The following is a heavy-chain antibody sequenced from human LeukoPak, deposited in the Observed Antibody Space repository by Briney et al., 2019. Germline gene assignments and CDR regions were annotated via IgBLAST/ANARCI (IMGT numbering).Heavy chain of an antibody. J-gene: IGHJ5*02. CDR3: AKDRHDYGDYYNWFDP. Sequence: GGSLRLSCAASGFTFSSYAMSWVRQAPGRGLEWVSAISGSGGSTYYADSVKGRFTISRDNSKNTLYLQMNSLRAEDTAVYYCAKDRHDYGDYYNWFDPWGQGTLVTVSS. D-gene: IGHD4-17*01. CDR1: GFTFSSYA. CDR2: ISGSGGST. V-gene: IGHV3-23*01.